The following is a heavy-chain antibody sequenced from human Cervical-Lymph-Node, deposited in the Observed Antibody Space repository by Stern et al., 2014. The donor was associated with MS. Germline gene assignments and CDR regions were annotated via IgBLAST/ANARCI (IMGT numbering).Heavy chain of an antibody. CDR2: INPNSGVT. Sequence: VQLVQSGAEVKKPGASVKVSCEASGYTFTGYYMHWVRQAPGQGLEWMGWINPNSGVTRFAQKFQGRVTMTGDTSSSISYMELSRLRSDDTAVYFCARGGFYLVDYWGQGTLVTASS. D-gene: IGHD2/OR15-2a*01. CDR1: GYTFTGYY. J-gene: IGHJ4*02. V-gene: IGHV1-2*02. CDR3: ARGGFYLVDY.